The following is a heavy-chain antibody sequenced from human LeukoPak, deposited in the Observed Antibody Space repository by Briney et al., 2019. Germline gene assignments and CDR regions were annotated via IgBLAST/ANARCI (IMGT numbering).Heavy chain of an antibody. CDR3: AGWGLSDTYLIFDY. CDR2: INHSGST. D-gene: IGHD1-26*01. CDR1: GGSFRGYS. Sequence: PSETLSLTCAVYGGSFRGYSWTWIRQSPGKGLEWIGEINHSGSTNYNPSLKSRVTISVDSSKNQFSLRLSSVTAADTAVYYCAGWGLSDTYLIFDYWGPGTLVTVSS. J-gene: IGHJ4*02. V-gene: IGHV4-34*01.